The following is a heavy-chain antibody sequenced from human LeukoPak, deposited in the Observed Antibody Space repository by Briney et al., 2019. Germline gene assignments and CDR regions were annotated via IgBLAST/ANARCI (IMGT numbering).Heavy chain of an antibody. CDR1: GGTFSSYA. V-gene: IGHV1-69*13. J-gene: IGHJ3*02. CDR2: SIPIFRTA. Sequence: VKVSCKASGGTFSSYAISWVRQAPGQGLEWMGRSIPIFRTANYAQKFQGRVTITTDESTSTAYMELSSLRSEDTAVYYCAREREDSSGYYGHDALDIWGQGTMVTVSS. D-gene: IGHD3-22*01. CDR3: AREREDSSGYYGHDALDI.